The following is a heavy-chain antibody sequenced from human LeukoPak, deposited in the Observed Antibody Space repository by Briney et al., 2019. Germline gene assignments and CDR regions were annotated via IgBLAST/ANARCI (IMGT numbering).Heavy chain of an antibody. CDR3: ARDLSSSWPYYYYYMDV. CDR2: IKQDGSEK. Sequence: GGSLRLSCAASGFTFSSFAMSWVRQAPGKGLEWVANIKQDGSEKYYVDSVKGRFTISRDNAKNSLYLQMNSLRAEDTAVYYCARDLSSSWPYYYYYMDVWGKGTTVTISS. D-gene: IGHD6-13*01. V-gene: IGHV3-7*01. CDR1: GFTFSSFA. J-gene: IGHJ6*03.